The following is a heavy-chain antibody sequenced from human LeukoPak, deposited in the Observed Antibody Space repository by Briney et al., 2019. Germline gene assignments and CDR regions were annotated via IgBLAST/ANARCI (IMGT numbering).Heavy chain of an antibody. V-gene: IGHV3-48*03. CDR1: GFTFSSYE. D-gene: IGHD3-10*01. J-gene: IGHJ4*02. CDR3: ARTPPRNRSGSEFDY. Sequence: QPGGSLRLSCAASGFTFSSYEMNWVRQAPGKGLEWVAYISSSGSIRYYADSVKGRFTISRDNAKNSMYLQMNSLRAEDTAVYYCARTPPRNRSGSEFDYWGQGTLVTVSS. CDR2: ISSSGSIR.